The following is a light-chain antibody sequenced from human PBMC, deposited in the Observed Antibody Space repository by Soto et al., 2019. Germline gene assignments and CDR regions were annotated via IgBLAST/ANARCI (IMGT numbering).Light chain of an antibody. CDR2: ENN. CDR3: GTWDNSLNVGV. J-gene: IGLJ3*02. CDR1: SSNIGNNY. Sequence: QSVLTQPPSVSAAPGQKVTISCSESSSNIGNNYVSWYQQLPGTAPKLLIYENNKRPSGIPDRFSGSKSGPSATLGITGLQTGDEADYYCGTWDNSLNVGVFGGGTQLTVL. V-gene: IGLV1-51*02.